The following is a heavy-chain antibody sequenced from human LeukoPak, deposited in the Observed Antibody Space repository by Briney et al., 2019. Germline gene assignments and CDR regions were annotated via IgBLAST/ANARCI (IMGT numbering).Heavy chain of an antibody. D-gene: IGHD4-17*01. CDR1: GGTFSSYA. J-gene: IGHJ6*02. CDR2: IIPILGIA. V-gene: IGHV1-69*04. Sequence: SVKVSCKASGGTFSSYAISWVRQAPGQGLEWMGRIIPILGIANYAQKFQGRVTITADKSTSTAYMELSSLRSEDTAVYYCARAYGDQTRYYGMDVWGQGTTVTVSS. CDR3: ARAYGDQTRYYGMDV.